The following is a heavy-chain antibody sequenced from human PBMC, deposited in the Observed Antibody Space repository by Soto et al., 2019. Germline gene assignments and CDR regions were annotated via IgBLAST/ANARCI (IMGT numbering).Heavy chain of an antibody. J-gene: IGHJ6*02. D-gene: IGHD2-2*01. V-gene: IGHV5-51*07. CDR1: GYSFTSYW. Sequence: GESLKISCKGSGYSFTSYWIGWVHQMPGKGLEWMGIIYPGDSDTRYSPSFQGQVTISADKSISTAYLQWSSLKASDTAMYYCASRYCSSTSCPPGYGMDVWGQGTTVTVSS. CDR2: IYPGDSDT. CDR3: ASRYCSSTSCPPGYGMDV.